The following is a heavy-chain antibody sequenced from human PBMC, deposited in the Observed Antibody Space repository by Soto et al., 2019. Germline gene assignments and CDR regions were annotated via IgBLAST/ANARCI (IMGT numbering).Heavy chain of an antibody. CDR3: ARLSGYDPAGAADK. V-gene: IGHV4-30-4*01. D-gene: IGHD5-12*01. J-gene: IGHJ4*02. CDR2: TYYSGGS. CDR1: GASVSSAEHY. Sequence: QVQLQESGPGLVKASQTLSLTCTLSGASVSSAEHYWSWIRQPPGKGLEWIGYTYYSGGSYYNASLQRRVSISVHTSHNQFSLKLTSVTAADTAVYYCARLSGYDPAGAADKWGPGSLVSVSS.